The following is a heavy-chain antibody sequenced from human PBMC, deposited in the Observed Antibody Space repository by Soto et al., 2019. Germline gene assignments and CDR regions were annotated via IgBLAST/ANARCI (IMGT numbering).Heavy chain of an antibody. CDR3: ARGQQLGHWFDP. Sequence: EVQLVESGGGLVQPGGSLRLSCAASGFTFSSYDMHWVRQATGNGLEWVSAIGTAGDTYYPGSVKGRFTISRENAKNSLYLQMNSLRAGDTAVYYCARGQQLGHWFDPWGQGTLVTVSS. D-gene: IGHD6-6*01. CDR2: IGTAGDT. V-gene: IGHV3-13*01. J-gene: IGHJ5*02. CDR1: GFTFSSYD.